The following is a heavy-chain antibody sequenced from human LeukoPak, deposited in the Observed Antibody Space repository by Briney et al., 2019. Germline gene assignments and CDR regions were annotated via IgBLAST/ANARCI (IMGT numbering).Heavy chain of an antibody. V-gene: IGHV1-46*01. J-gene: IGHJ4*02. CDR1: GYTFTSYY. CDR3: ARAPYDYVWGSYRYTKVPFDY. CDR2: INPSGGST. D-gene: IGHD3-16*02. Sequence: GASVKVSCKASGYTFTSYYMHWVRQAPGQGLEWMGIINPSGGSTSYAQKFQGRVTMTRDTSTSTVYMELSSLRSEDTAVYYCARAPYDYVWGSYRYTKVPFDYWGQGTLVTVSS.